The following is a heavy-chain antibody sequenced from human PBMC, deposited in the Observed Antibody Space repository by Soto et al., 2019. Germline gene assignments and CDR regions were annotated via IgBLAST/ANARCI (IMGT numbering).Heavy chain of an antibody. CDR3: ATYYGSGSYFDYGMDV. Sequence: PSETLSLTCTVSGGSISSSSYYWGWIRQPPGKGLEWIGSIYYSGSTYYNPSLKSRVTISVDTSKNQFSLKLSSVTAADTVVYYCATYYGSGSYFDYGMDVWGQGTTVT. CDR1: GGSISSSSYY. CDR2: IYYSGST. J-gene: IGHJ6*02. V-gene: IGHV4-39*01. D-gene: IGHD3-10*01.